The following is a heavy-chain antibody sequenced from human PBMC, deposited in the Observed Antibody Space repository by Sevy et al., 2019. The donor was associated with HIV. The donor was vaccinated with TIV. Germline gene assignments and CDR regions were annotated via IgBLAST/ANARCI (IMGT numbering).Heavy chain of an antibody. V-gene: IGHV3-15*01. CDR1: GFTFSNAW. CDR2: IKSKTDGGTT. D-gene: IGHD3-10*01. J-gene: IGHJ4*02. CDR3: TTDVITMVRAPGY. Sequence: GGSLRLSCAASGFTFSNAWMSWVRQAPGKGLEWVGRIKSKTDGGTTDYAAPVKERFTISRDDSKNTLYLQMNSLKTEDTAVYYCTTDVITMVRAPGYWGQGTLVTVSS.